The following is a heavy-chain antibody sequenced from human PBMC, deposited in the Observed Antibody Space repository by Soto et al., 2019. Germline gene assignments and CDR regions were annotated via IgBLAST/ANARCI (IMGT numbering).Heavy chain of an antibody. CDR1: GGSINDYY. V-gene: IGHV4-59*01. D-gene: IGHD5-18*01. CDR3: ARESYNYGYSDY. J-gene: IGHJ4*02. CDR2: IFYSGST. Sequence: SGSLSLTGAVGGGSINDYYWSWIRQPPGKGLEWIGYIFYSGSTNYSPSLKSRVTISVDTSKNQFSLKLSSVTAADTAVYYCARESYNYGYSDYWGQGTLVTVSS.